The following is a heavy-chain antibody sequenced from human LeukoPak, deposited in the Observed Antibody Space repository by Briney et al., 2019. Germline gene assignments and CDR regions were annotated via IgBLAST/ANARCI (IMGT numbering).Heavy chain of an antibody. CDR2: ISYDGSNK. V-gene: IGHV3-30*18. CDR3: AKDRSSGYYPDAFDI. J-gene: IGHJ3*02. Sequence: GGSLRLSCAASGFTVSSNYMSWVRQAPGKGLEWVAVISYDGSNKYYADSVKGRFTISRDNSKNTLYLQMNSLRAEDTAVYYCAKDRSSGYYPDAFDIWGQGTMVTVSS. CDR1: GFTVSSNY. D-gene: IGHD3-22*01.